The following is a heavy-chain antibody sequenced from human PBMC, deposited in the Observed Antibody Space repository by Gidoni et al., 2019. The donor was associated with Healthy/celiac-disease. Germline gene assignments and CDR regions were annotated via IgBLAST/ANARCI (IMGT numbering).Heavy chain of an antibody. CDR1: GFTFSSYE. J-gene: IGHJ4*02. V-gene: IGHV3-48*03. Sequence: EVQLVESGGGLVQPGGSLRLSCAASGFTFSSYEMNWVRQAPGKGLEWVSYISSSGSTIYYADSVKGRFTISRDNAKNSLYLQMNSLRAEDTAVYYCASLPGSRYDYIWGSYRPYWGQGTLVTVSS. CDR3: ASLPGSRYDYIWGSYRPY. D-gene: IGHD3-16*02. CDR2: ISSSGSTI.